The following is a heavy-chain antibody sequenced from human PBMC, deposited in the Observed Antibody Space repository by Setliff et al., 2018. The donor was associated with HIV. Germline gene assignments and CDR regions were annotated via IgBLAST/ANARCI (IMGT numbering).Heavy chain of an antibody. V-gene: IGHV4-38-2*02. CDR1: GYSISSGYY. CDR3: ARGDRNWGYADY. CDR2: IHHSGST. Sequence: SETLSLTCTVSGYSISSGYYWGWILQPPGKGLEWIGSIHHSGSTFQNPSLKSRVIISVDTSKNQFSLKLSSVTAADTAVFYGARGDRNWGYADYWGQGTLVTVSS. J-gene: IGHJ4*02. D-gene: IGHD7-27*01.